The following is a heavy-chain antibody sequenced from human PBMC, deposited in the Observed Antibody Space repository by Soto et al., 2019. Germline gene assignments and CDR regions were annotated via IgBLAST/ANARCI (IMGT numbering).Heavy chain of an antibody. CDR3: ARAPRQLLAEGPLFLYYYYGLDV. D-gene: IGHD3-3*02. Sequence: QVHLQQWGAGLLKPSGTLSLTCAVSGGSFSDAFWSWVRQSPGRGLEWIGEVFHTGPTNYNPSLKSRVTLSVDSAKSQFSLRLTSVTAADSAVYYCARAPRQLLAEGPLFLYYYYGLDVWGQGTTVTVSS. V-gene: IGHV4-34*12. CDR1: GGSFSDAF. CDR2: VFHTGPT. J-gene: IGHJ6*02.